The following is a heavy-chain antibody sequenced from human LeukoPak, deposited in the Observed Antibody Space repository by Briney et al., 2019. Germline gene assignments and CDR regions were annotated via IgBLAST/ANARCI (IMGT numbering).Heavy chain of an antibody. V-gene: IGHV1-46*01. J-gene: IGHJ3*02. Sequence: ASVTVTCKASGYAFTSYYMHWVRQAPGQGREWMGIINPSGGSTSYAQKFQGRVTMTRDTSTSTVYMELSSLRSEDTAVYYCARDPDYGGNSVARGAFDIWGQGTMVTVSS. D-gene: IGHD4-23*01. CDR2: INPSGGST. CDR1: GYAFTSYY. CDR3: ARDPDYGGNSVARGAFDI.